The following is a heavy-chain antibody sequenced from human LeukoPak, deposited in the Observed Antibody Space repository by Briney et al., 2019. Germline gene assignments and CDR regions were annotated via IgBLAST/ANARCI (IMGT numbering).Heavy chain of an antibody. Sequence: GSLRLSCAASGFTFSSYAMSWVRQAPGKGLEWASAISGSGGSTYYADSVKGRFTISRDNSKNTLYLQMNSLRAEDTAVYYCAKADKTVTTARYWGQGTLVTVSS. D-gene: IGHD4-17*01. CDR2: ISGSGGST. V-gene: IGHV3-23*01. J-gene: IGHJ4*02. CDR3: AKADKTVTTARY. CDR1: GFTFSSYA.